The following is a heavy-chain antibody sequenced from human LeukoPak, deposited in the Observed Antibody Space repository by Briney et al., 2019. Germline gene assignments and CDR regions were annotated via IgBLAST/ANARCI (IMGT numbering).Heavy chain of an antibody. V-gene: IGHV1-8*01. CDR2: MNPNSGNT. CDR1: GYTFTSYD. CDR3: ARGRVAATTFYYYGMDV. Sequence: ASVKVSCKASGYTFTSYDINWVRQATGQGLEWMGWMNPNSGNTGYAQKFQGRVTMTRNTSISTAYMELSSLRSEDTAVYYCARGRVAATTFYYYGMDVWGQGTTVTVS. J-gene: IGHJ6*02. D-gene: IGHD2-15*01.